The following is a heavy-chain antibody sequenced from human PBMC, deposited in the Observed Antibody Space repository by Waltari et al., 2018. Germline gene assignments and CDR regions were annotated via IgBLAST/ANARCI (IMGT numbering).Heavy chain of an antibody. Sequence: QVQLQQWGAGLLKPSETLSLTCPVYGGSFGGSYWSWIRQPPGKGLEWIGEINHSGSTNYNPSLKSRVTISVDTSKNQFSLKLSSVTAADTAVYYCARGQAAVTIGLDYWGQGTLVTVSS. J-gene: IGHJ4*02. V-gene: IGHV4-34*01. D-gene: IGHD2-15*01. CDR3: ARGQAAVTIGLDY. CDR1: GGSFGGSY. CDR2: INHSGST.